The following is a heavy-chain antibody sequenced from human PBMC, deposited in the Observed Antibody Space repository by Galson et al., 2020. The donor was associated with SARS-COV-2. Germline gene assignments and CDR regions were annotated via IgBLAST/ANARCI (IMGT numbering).Heavy chain of an antibody. CDR1: GFPFSRHG. V-gene: IGHV3-33*07. D-gene: IGHD7-27*01. CDR2: IWYDGRNK. Sequence: GESLKISCAASGFPFSRHGMSWVRQAPGKGLEWVAVIWYDGRNKYNADSVKGRFTISRDNSNNTLYLQMNSLRAEDTAVYYCARDFRTSQLGIGDAVDIWGQGTMVTVSS. J-gene: IGHJ3*02. CDR3: ARDFRTSQLGIGDAVDI.